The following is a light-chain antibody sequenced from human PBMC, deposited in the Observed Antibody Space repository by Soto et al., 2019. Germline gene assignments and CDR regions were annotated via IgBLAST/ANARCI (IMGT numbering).Light chain of an antibody. V-gene: IGKV3-15*01. CDR2: GAS. J-gene: IGKJ1*01. Sequence: EIVLTQSPGTLSLSPGERATLSCRASERLSSVYLAWYQQRPGQPPRLLIYGASNRATGIPARFSGSGSGTEFTLTISSLQSEDFAVYYCQQYKKWPRTFGHGTKVDIK. CDR1: ERLSSVY. CDR3: QQYKKWPRT.